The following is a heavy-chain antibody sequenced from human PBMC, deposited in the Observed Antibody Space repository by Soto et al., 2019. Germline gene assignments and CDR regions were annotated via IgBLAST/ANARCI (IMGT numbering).Heavy chain of an antibody. V-gene: IGHV3-64*01. Sequence: GGSLRLSCASSGLTFSSYAMHWVRQAPGKGLEYVSAISSNGGSTYYANSVKGRFTISRDNSKNTLYLQMTNMDPVDTATYYCAHRNYGDYSIGYWGQGTLVTVSS. CDR3: AHRNYGDYSIGY. J-gene: IGHJ4*02. CDR2: ISSNGGST. D-gene: IGHD4-17*01. CDR1: GLTFSSYA.